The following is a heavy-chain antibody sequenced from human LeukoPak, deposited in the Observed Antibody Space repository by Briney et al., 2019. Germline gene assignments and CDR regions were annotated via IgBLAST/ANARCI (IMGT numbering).Heavy chain of an antibody. CDR2: IIPIFGTA. J-gene: IGHJ6*02. V-gene: IGHV1-69*13. D-gene: IGHD3-3*01. CDR3: ARDLGTAHPPYYDFWSGYQTYYYYGMNV. Sequence: SVKVSCKASGGTFSSYAISWVRQAPGQGLEWMGGIIPIFGTANYAQKFQGRVTITADESTSTAHMELSSLRSEDTAVYYCARDLGTAHPPYYDFWSGYQTYYYYGMNVWGQGTTVTVSS. CDR1: GGTFSSYA.